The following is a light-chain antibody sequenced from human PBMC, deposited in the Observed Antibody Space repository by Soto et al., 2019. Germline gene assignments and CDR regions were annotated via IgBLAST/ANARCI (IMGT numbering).Light chain of an antibody. CDR1: SSDVGGYNY. V-gene: IGLV2-8*01. CDR3: SSYAGSNSYV. Sequence: QSVLAQPPSASGSPGQSVTISCTGTSSDVGGYNYVSWYQKHPGKAPKIMIYEVSKRPSGVPDRFSASKSGNTASLTFSWLQAEDEADYYCSSYAGSNSYVFGTGTKVTVL. J-gene: IGLJ1*01. CDR2: EVS.